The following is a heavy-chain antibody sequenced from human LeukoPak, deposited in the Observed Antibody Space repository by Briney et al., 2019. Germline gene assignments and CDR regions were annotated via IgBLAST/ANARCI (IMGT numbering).Heavy chain of an antibody. CDR2: ISTSRSYI. V-gene: IGHV3-21*04. CDR1: GFTFNRYS. D-gene: IGHD6-19*01. CDR3: AQSIAVAFYY. Sequence: PGGSLILSCAASGFTFNRYSMNWVRQAPGKGLAWVSSISTSRSYIYYADSVKGRFTISRDNARNSLYLQMNSLRAEDMAVYYCAQSIAVAFYYWGQGTLVTVSS. J-gene: IGHJ4*02.